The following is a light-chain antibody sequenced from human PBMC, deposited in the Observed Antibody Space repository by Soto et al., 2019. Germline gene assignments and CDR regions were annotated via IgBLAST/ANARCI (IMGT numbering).Light chain of an antibody. CDR2: EVS. CDR3: SSFTSSITYV. CDR1: SSDVGGFNY. J-gene: IGLJ1*01. V-gene: IGLV2-14*01. Sequence: QSALTQPASVSWSPGQSITISCTGTSSDVGGFNYVSWYQQQPGRAPKLILYEVSNRPSGVAHRFTGSKSGNTASLTISGLQAEDEADYYCSSFTSSITYVFGTGTKVTVL.